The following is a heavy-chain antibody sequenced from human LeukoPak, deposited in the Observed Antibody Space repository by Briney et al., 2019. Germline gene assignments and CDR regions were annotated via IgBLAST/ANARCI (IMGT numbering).Heavy chain of an antibody. D-gene: IGHD2-15*01. V-gene: IGHV3-30*04. CDR3: ARDHRYCSGGSCYFDYFFDY. CDR2: ISYDGSIN. J-gene: IGHJ4*02. Sequence: PGGSLRLSCAASGFTFNSYAVHWVRQAPGKGLEWVAVISYDGSINFYSASVKGRFTISRDNSKNTLYLQMNSLRADDTALYFCARDHRYCSGGSCYFDYFFDYWGQGTLVTVSS. CDR1: GFTFNSYA.